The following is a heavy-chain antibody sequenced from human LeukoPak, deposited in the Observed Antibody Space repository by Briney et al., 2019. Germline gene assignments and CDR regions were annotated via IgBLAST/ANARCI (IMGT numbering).Heavy chain of an antibody. J-gene: IGHJ6*02. D-gene: IGHD2-15*01. CDR1: GFTVSSNY. Sequence: PGGSLRLSCAASGFTVSSNYMSWVRQAPGKGLEWVSVIYSGGSTYYADSVKGRFTISRDNSKNTLYLQMNSLRAEDTAVYYCARDPEAASRYGINGWGQGTSV. V-gene: IGHV3-66*01. CDR2: IYSGGST. CDR3: ARDPEAASRYGING.